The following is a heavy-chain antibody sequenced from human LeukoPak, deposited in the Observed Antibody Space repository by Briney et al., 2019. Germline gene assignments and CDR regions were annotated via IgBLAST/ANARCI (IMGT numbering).Heavy chain of an antibody. CDR1: GGPISSYY. Sequence: SETLSLTCTVSGGPISSYYWSWIRQPPGKGLEWIGYIYYSGSTNYNPSLKSRVTISVDTSKNQFSLKLSSVTAADTAVYYCAREKQWLDYWGQGTLVTVSS. J-gene: IGHJ4*02. CDR2: IYYSGST. CDR3: AREKQWLDY. V-gene: IGHV4-59*01. D-gene: IGHD6-19*01.